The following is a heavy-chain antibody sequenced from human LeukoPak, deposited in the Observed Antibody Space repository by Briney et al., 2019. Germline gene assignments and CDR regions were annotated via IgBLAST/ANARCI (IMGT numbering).Heavy chain of an antibody. Sequence: GGSLRLSCAASGFSFNSYNMNWVRQAPGKGLEWVSYIITSGLTIYYADSVKGRFTISRDNSKNTLYLQMNSLRAEDTAVYYCAKDQGYSSSWYQSNYYYGMDVWGQGTTVTVSS. D-gene: IGHD6-13*01. J-gene: IGHJ6*02. V-gene: IGHV3-48*01. CDR3: AKDQGYSSSWYQSNYYYGMDV. CDR1: GFSFNSYN. CDR2: IITSGLTI.